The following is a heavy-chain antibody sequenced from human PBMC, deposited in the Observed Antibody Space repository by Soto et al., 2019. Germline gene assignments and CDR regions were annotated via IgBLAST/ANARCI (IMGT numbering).Heavy chain of an antibody. Sequence: HGESLKISCKGSGYSFTSYWIGWVRQMPGKGLEWMGIIYPGDSDTRYSPSFQGQVTISADKSISTAYLQWSSLKASDTAMYYCARLVGRSGSDYYYYGMDVWGQGTTVTVSS. D-gene: IGHD1-26*01. V-gene: IGHV5-51*01. CDR3: ARLVGRSGSDYYYYGMDV. J-gene: IGHJ6*02. CDR1: GYSFTSYW. CDR2: IYPGDSDT.